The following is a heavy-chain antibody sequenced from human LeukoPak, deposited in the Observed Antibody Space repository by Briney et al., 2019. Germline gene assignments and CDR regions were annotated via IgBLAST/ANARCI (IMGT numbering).Heavy chain of an antibody. D-gene: IGHD1-26*01. J-gene: IGHJ4*02. CDR3: ARKGLGGELGGFDY. Sequence: GGSLRLSCAAAGFTFDDYGMSWVRQAPGKGLEWVSGINWNGGTTGYADSVKGRFTISRDNAKNSLYLQMHSLRTEDTALYHCARKGLGGELGGFDYWDQGILVTVSS. V-gene: IGHV3-20*01. CDR2: INWNGGTT. CDR1: GFTFDDYG.